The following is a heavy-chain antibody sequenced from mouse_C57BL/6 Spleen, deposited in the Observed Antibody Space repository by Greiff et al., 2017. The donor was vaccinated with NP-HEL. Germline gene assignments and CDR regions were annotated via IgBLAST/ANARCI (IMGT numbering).Heavy chain of an antibody. CDR1: GYTFTSYW. CDR3: AIKTAQAGWFAY. V-gene: IGHV1-74*01. D-gene: IGHD3-2*02. J-gene: IGHJ3*01. CDR2: IHPSDSDT. Sequence: QVQLQQPGAELVKPGASVKVSCKASGYTFTSYWMHWVKQRPGQGLEWIGRIHPSDSDTNYNQKFKGKATLTVDKSSSTAYMQLSSLTSEDSAVYYCAIKTAQAGWFAYWGQGTLVTVSA.